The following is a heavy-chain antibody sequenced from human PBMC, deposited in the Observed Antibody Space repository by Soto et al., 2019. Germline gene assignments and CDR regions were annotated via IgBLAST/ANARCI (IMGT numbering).Heavy chain of an antibody. CDR2: IYSGGST. J-gene: IGHJ6*03. D-gene: IGHD2-15*01. Sequence: GGSLSLSCAASGFTVSSNYMSWVRQAPGKGLEWVSVIYSGGSTYYADSVKGRFTISRDNSKNTLYLQMNSLRAEDTAVYYCARDKCSGGSCYYYYMDVWGKGTTVTVSS. CDR1: GFTVSSNY. V-gene: IGHV3-66*01. CDR3: ARDKCSGGSCYYYYMDV.